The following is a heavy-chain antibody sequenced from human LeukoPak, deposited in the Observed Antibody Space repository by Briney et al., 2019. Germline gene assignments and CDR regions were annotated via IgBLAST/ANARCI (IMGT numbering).Heavy chain of an antibody. V-gene: IGHV3-48*02. CDR1: GFTFSSYS. CDR2: ISSISTAM. Sequence: PGTSPRLSCAASGFTFSSYSMNWVRQAPGKGLEWVSYISSISTAMYYADSVKGRFTISRDNAKNSLYLQMDSLRDEDTAVYYCARLFASTGDSWGQGTLVTVSS. CDR3: ARLFASTGDS. D-gene: IGHD2-8*02. J-gene: IGHJ4*02.